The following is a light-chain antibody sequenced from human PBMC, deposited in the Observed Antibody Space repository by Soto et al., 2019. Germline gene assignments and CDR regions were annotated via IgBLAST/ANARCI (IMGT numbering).Light chain of an antibody. CDR3: QTWGTGISMI. V-gene: IGLV4-69*01. CDR1: SGHSSYA. Sequence: QPVLTQSPSASASLGASVKLTCTLSSGHSSYAIAWHQQQPEKGPRYLMKLNSDGSHSKGDGIPDRFSGSSSGAERYLTISSLQSEDEADYYCQTWGTGISMIFGTGTKLTVL. CDR2: LNSDGSH. J-gene: IGLJ1*01.